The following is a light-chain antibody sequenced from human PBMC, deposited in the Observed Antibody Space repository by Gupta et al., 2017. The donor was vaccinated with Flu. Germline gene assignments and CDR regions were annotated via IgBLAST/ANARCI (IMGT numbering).Light chain of an antibody. CDR1: SSNIGAGYD. Sequence: QSVLTQPPSVSGAPGQRVTISCTGSSSNIGAGYDVHWYQQLPGTAPKLLSYGNSNRPSGVPDRFSGSKSGTSASLAITGLQAEDEADDYCQSYDSSLSGVVFGGGTKLTVL. CDR2: GNS. V-gene: IGLV1-40*01. CDR3: QSYDSSLSGVV. J-gene: IGLJ2*01.